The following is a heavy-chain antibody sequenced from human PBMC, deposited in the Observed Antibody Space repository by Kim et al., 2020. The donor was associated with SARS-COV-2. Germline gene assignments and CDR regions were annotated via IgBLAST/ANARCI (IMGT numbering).Heavy chain of an antibody. Sequence: SETLSLTCAVYGGSFSGYYWSWIRQPPGKGLEWIGEINHSGSTNYNPSLKSRVTISVDTSKNQFSLKLSSVTAADTADYYCARFKEEVSMIVVVISAVSSYADYLGRGTLVTVSS. CDR3: ARFKEEVSMIVVVISAVSSYADY. CDR2: INHSGST. CDR1: GGSFSGYY. J-gene: IGHJ4*02. V-gene: IGHV4-34*01. D-gene: IGHD3-22*01.